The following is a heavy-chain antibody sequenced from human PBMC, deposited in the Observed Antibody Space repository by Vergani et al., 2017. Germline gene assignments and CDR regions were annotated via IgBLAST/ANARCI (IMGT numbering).Heavy chain of an antibody. V-gene: IGHV3-74*01. D-gene: IGHD1-26*01. Sequence: EVQLVESGGGLVQPGGSLRLSCAASGFTFSSYWMHWVRQAPGKGLVWVSRINSDGSSTSYADSVKGRFTISRDNAKNTLYLQMNSLRAEDTAVYYCAREEGGSYLGVRAIYYWGQGTPVTVSS. CDR2: INSDGSST. CDR3: AREEGGSYLGVRAIYY. J-gene: IGHJ4*02. CDR1: GFTFSSYW.